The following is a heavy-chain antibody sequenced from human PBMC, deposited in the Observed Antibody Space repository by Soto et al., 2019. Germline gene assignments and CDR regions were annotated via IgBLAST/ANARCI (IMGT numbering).Heavy chain of an antibody. CDR3: ASDSSGYDAFDI. V-gene: IGHV3-66*01. CDR1: GFTVSSNY. J-gene: IGHJ3*02. CDR2: IYSGGST. D-gene: IGHD3-22*01. Sequence: EVRLVESGGGLVQPGGSLRLSCAASGFTVSSNYMSWVRQAPGKGLEWVSVIYSGGSTYYADSVKGRFTISRDNSKNTLYLQMNSLRAEDTAVYYCASDSSGYDAFDIWGQGTMVTVSS.